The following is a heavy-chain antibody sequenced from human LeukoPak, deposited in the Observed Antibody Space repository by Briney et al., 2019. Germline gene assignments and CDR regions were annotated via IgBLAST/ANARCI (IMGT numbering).Heavy chain of an antibody. D-gene: IGHD3-22*01. Sequence: ASVKVSCKVPGYTLTELSMHWVRQAPGKGLEWMGGFDPEDGETIYAQKFQGRVTMTEDTSTDTAYMELSSLRSEDTAVYYCATAYYDSSGYYLFDYWGQGTLVTVSS. V-gene: IGHV1-24*01. CDR2: FDPEDGET. CDR1: GYTLTELS. J-gene: IGHJ4*02. CDR3: ATAYYDSSGYYLFDY.